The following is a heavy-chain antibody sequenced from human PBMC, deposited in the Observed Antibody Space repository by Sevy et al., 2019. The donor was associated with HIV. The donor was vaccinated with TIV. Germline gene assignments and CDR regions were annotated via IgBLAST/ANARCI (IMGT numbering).Heavy chain of an antibody. CDR1: AFTFSTYA. CDR3: ARDAGYSVNWYPRFDP. Sequence: GGSLRLSCAASAFTFSTYAMHWVRQAPGKGLEWVAVISYDGSHKYYADSVKGRFTISRDDSKSSLYLQMNPLRAEDTAVYYCARDAGYSVNWYPRFDPWGQGTLVTVSS. D-gene: IGHD6-13*01. CDR2: ISYDGSHK. J-gene: IGHJ5*02. V-gene: IGHV3-30*03.